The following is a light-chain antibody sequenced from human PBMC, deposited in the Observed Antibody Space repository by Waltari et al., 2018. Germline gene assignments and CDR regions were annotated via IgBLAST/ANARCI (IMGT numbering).Light chain of an antibody. V-gene: IGLV3-1*01. CDR2: QDS. CDR3: QAWDSSTVV. Sequence: SYELTQRPSVPVSPGRTASITCSGDKLGDKYACWYQQKPGQYPVLVIYQDSKRPSGIPERFSGSNSGNTATLTISGTQAMDEADYYCQAWDSSTVVFGGGTKLTVL. J-gene: IGLJ2*01. CDR1: KLGDKY.